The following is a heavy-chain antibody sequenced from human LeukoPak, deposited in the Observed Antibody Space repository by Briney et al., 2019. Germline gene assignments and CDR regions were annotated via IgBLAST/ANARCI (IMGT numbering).Heavy chain of an antibody. CDR3: GGAGGSRGFDP. CDR2: ISPSRGRT. V-gene: IGHV1-46*01. Sequence: GPSVNLSSTASRYTFTMYYIHWVPQAPGRGQERMGLISPSRGRTEYAQKLQGRVNMTKDTSTGTVYMELSRLRPEDTAGFFRGGAGGSRGFDPWGQGTLASVSP. CDR1: RYTFTMYY. J-gene: IGHJ5*02. D-gene: IGHD2-15*01.